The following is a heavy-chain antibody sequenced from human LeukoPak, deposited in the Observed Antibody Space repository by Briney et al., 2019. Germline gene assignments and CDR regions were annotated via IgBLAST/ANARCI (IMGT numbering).Heavy chain of an antibody. V-gene: IGHV3-66*01. CDR3: ARGAGYSSGYDDY. CDR1: GFTVSSNY. Sequence: PGGSLRLSCAASGFTVSSNYMSWVRQAPGKGLEWVSAIYSGGSTYYVDSVKGRFTISRDNSKNTLSLQMNSLRAEDTAVYYCARGAGYSSGYDDYWGQGTLVTVSS. J-gene: IGHJ4*02. CDR2: IYSGGST. D-gene: IGHD6-19*01.